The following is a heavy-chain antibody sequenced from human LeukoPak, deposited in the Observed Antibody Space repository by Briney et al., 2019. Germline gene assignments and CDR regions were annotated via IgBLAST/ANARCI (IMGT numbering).Heavy chain of an antibody. Sequence: XVXXISYYGINKFYADSVKGRFTISRDNSKNTLYLQMNSLRAEDTAVYYCAKTGQWLVEGYFDYWGQGTLVTVSS. CDR2: ISYYGINK. V-gene: IGHV3-30*07. CDR3: AKTGQWLVEGYFDY. J-gene: IGHJ4*02. D-gene: IGHD6-19*01.